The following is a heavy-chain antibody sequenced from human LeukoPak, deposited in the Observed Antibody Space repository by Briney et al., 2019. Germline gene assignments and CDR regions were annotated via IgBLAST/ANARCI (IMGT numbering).Heavy chain of an antibody. Sequence: ASVKVSCKVSGYTLTELSMHWVRQAPGKGLEWMGGFDPEDGETIYAQKFQGRATMTEDTSTDTAYMELSSLRSEDTAVYYCATVGGYSYGYYWAVYYYGMDVWGQGTTVTVSS. D-gene: IGHD5-18*01. CDR3: ATVGGYSYGYYWAVYYYGMDV. CDR1: GYTLTELS. CDR2: FDPEDGET. J-gene: IGHJ6*02. V-gene: IGHV1-24*01.